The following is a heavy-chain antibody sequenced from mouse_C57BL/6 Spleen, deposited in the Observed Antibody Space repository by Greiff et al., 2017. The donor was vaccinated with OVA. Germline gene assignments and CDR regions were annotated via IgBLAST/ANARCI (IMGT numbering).Heavy chain of an antibody. CDR2: INPNNGGT. J-gene: IGHJ3*01. CDR3: AREDGNYQAWFAY. D-gene: IGHD2-1*01. CDR1: GYTFTDYY. Sequence: VQLKESGPELVKPGASVKISCKASGYTFTDYYMNWVKQSHGKSLEWIGDINPNNGGTSYNQKFKGKATLTVDKSSSTAYMELRSLTSEDSAVYYCAREDGNYQAWFAYWGQGTLVTVSA. V-gene: IGHV1-26*01.